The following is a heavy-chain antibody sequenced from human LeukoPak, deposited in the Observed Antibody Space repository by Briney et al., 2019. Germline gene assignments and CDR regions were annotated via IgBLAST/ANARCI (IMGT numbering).Heavy chain of an antibody. Sequence: GGSLRLSCAASGFTFSSYAMSWVRQAPGKGLEWVSAISGSGGSTYYADSVKGRFTISRDNSKNTLYLQMNSLRAEDTAVYYCAKAGLYYYGSGSSHWGQGTLVTVSS. D-gene: IGHD3-10*01. CDR1: GFTFSSYA. J-gene: IGHJ4*02. CDR2: ISGSGGST. V-gene: IGHV3-23*01. CDR3: AKAGLYYYGSGSSH.